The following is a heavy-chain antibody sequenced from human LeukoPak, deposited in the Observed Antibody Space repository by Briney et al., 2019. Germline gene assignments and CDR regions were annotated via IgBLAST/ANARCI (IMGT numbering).Heavy chain of an antibody. D-gene: IGHD3-10*01. Sequence: SETLSLTCTVSGGSISSGGYFWSWTRQHPGKGLEWIGYIYYSGSTYYSPSLKSRVTISVDTSKNQFSLKLSSVTAADTAVYYCARDNPDGSGRLTVGYWGQGTLVTVSS. CDR2: IYYSGST. J-gene: IGHJ4*02. V-gene: IGHV4-31*03. CDR1: GGSISSGGYF. CDR3: ARDNPDGSGRLTVGY.